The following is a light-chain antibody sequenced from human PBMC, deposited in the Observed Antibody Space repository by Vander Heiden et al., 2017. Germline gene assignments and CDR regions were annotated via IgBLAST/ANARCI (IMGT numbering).Light chain of an antibody. CDR1: TSDVGSYNL. J-gene: IGLJ1*01. V-gene: IGLV2-23*02. Sequence: QSALTQPASVFASPGPSITISCTGTTSDVGSYNLVSWYQQHPGKAPKLMIYEVSKWPSGISNRFSGSKSGNTASLTISGLQAEDEADYYCCSYADSNTYVFGTGTKVTVL. CDR3: CSYADSNTYV. CDR2: EVS.